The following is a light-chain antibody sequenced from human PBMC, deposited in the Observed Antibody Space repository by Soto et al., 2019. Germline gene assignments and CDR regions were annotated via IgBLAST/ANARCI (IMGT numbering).Light chain of an antibody. Sequence: DIVLTQSPATLSLSVGERATLSCKASQLISTYVAWYQHRPGQGPRLLIYEASKRATGIPARFSGSGSGTDLTLTISSLDPEDFGIYYCQQRHTWPTTFGAGAKVEI. V-gene: IGKV3-11*01. CDR1: QLISTY. J-gene: IGKJ4*01. CDR2: EAS. CDR3: QQRHTWPTT.